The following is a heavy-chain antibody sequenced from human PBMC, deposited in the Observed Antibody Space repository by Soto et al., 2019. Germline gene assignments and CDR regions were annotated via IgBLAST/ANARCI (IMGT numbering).Heavy chain of an antibody. CDR2: IIPIFGTA. V-gene: IGHV1-69*13. Sequence: SVKVSCKASGGTFSSYAISWVRQAPGQGLEWMGGIIPIFGTANYAQKFQGRVTITADESTSTAYMELSSLRSEDTAVYYCARDSEYYDSSAYYKWFDPWGQGTLVTVSS. CDR3: ARDSEYYDSSAYYKWFDP. CDR1: GGTFSSYA. J-gene: IGHJ5*02. D-gene: IGHD3-22*01.